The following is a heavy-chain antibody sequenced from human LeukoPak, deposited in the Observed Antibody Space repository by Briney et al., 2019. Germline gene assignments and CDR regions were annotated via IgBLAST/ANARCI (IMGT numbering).Heavy chain of an antibody. J-gene: IGHJ5*02. Sequence: SETLSLTCGVSDSSISRGYFWGWIRQPPGKGLAWIGRIYHSGTTYYNPSLKRRVTISVDTSKNQFSLKLSSVPAEDPGVYYCARDSNRCGELRFDPWGEGILVTVCS. D-gene: IGHD3-10*01. V-gene: IGHV4-38-2*02. CDR1: DSSISRGYF. CDR3: ARDSNRCGELRFDP. CDR2: IYHSGTT.